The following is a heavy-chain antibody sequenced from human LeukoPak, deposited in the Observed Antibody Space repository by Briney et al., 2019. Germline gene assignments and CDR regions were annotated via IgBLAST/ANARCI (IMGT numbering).Heavy chain of an antibody. J-gene: IGHJ6*03. Sequence: GGSLRLSCEASGSSLDNYAMSWVRQAPGKGLEYITYISRSSLAINYAESVRGRFIVSRDNARNSLYLQMSGLRADDTAVYHCAGDPSVGSTWYYYVDVWGKGTTVTVSS. CDR3: AGDPSVGSTWYYYVDV. CDR1: GSSLDNYA. CDR2: ISRSSLAI. D-gene: IGHD6-13*01. V-gene: IGHV3-48*04.